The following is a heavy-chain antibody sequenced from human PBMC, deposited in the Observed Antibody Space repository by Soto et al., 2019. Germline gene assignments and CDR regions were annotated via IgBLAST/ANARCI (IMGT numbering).Heavy chain of an antibody. Sequence: QVQLVQSGAEVKKPGASVKVSCKASGYTFTSYAMHWVRQAPGQRLEWMGWINAGNGNTKYSQKFQGRVTITRDTSASTGYMGLRSLRSEDTAVYYCARAADIVVVPAAIVPNWFDPWGQGTLVTVSS. CDR2: INAGNGNT. D-gene: IGHD2-2*01. J-gene: IGHJ5*02. CDR1: GYTFTSYA. V-gene: IGHV1-3*01. CDR3: ARAADIVVVPAAIVPNWFDP.